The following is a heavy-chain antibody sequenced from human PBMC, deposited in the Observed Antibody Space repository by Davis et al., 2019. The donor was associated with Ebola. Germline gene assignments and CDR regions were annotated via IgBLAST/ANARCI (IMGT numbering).Heavy chain of an antibody. CDR3: ARGGGCGGYGMDV. Sequence: MPSETLSLTCAVHGGSFSGYYWTWIRQPPGKGLEWIGEINYSGSTNYNPSLKSRVTISVDTSKNQFSLKLSSVTAADTAVYYCARGGGCGGYGMDVWGQGTTVTVSS. D-gene: IGHD6-19*01. CDR1: GGSFSGYY. CDR2: INYSGST. J-gene: IGHJ6*02. V-gene: IGHV4-34*01.